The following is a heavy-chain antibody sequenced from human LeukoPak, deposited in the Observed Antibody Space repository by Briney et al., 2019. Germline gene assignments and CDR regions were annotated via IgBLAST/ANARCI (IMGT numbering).Heavy chain of an antibody. D-gene: IGHD1-26*01. CDR2: ISSSSSTI. J-gene: IGHJ4*02. V-gene: IGHV3-48*04. CDR1: GFTFSNYS. CDR3: ARDSGSYSRRYFDY. Sequence: GGSLRLSCAASGFTFSNYSMNWVRQAPGKGLEWVSFISSSSSTIYYADSVKGRFTISRDNAKNSLYLQMNSLRAEDTAVYYCARDSGSYSRRYFDYWGQGTLVTVSS.